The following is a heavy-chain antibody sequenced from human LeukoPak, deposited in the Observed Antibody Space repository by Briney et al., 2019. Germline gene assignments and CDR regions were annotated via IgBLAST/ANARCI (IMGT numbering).Heavy chain of an antibody. V-gene: IGHV1-2*02. J-gene: IGHJ3*02. D-gene: IGHD6-25*01. CDR1: RYKYIDYY. CDR2: INPQSGGT. CDR3: ARVDRLYERTYPAGYDI. Sequence: ASVKVSCKASRYKYIDYYIHWVRHAPGQGLEWMGWINPQSGGTRYAPKFQGRVTMSSDTSINTAYMELRTLRSDDTAVFYCARVDRLYERTYPAGYDIWGQGTRVTVSS.